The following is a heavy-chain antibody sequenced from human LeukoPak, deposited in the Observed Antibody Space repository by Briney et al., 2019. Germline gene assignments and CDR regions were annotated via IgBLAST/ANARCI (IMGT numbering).Heavy chain of an antibody. Sequence: SETLSLTCTVSGGSISSYYWSWIRQPPGKGLEWIGYIYYSGSTNYNPSLKSRVTISVDTSKNQFSLKLSSVTAADTAVYYCARHLTKTYYYDSSGYPQMDYFYGMDVWGQGTTVTVSS. CDR1: GGSISSYY. D-gene: IGHD3-22*01. J-gene: IGHJ6*02. V-gene: IGHV4-59*08. CDR2: IYYSGST. CDR3: ARHLTKTYYYDSSGYPQMDYFYGMDV.